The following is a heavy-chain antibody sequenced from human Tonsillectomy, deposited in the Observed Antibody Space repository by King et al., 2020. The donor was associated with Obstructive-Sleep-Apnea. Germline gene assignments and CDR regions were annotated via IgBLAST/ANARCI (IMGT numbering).Heavy chain of an antibody. D-gene: IGHD3-9*01. CDR1: GFTFDDYA. V-gene: IGHV3-9*01. CDR3: AKDGTDYDILTGHAPYDAFDI. Sequence: VQLVESGGGLVQPGRSLRLSCAASGFTFDDYAMHWVRHAPGKGLEWVSGISWNSGSICYADSVKGRFTISRDNAKNSLYLQMNSLRAEDTALYYCAKDGTDYDILTGHAPYDAFDIWGQGTMVTVSS. CDR2: ISWNSGSI. J-gene: IGHJ3*02.